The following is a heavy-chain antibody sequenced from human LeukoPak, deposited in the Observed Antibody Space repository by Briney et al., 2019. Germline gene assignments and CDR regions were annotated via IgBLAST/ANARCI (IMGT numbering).Heavy chain of an antibody. CDR3: ARAEYYGSGSWEGQNWFDP. Sequence: ASVKVSCKASGYTFTSYGISWVRQAPGQGLEWMGWVNPNSGGTNYAQKFQGRVTMTRDTSISTAYMELSRLRSDDTAVYYCARAEYYGSGSWEGQNWFDPWGQGTLVTVSS. D-gene: IGHD3-10*01. CDR2: VNPNSGGT. J-gene: IGHJ5*02. CDR1: GYTFTSYG. V-gene: IGHV1-2*02.